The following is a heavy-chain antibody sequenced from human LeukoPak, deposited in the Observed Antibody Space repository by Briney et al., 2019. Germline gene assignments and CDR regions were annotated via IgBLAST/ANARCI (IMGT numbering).Heavy chain of an antibody. CDR3: ARRWERLDY. CDR1: GYTFTSYY. CDR2: ISAYNGNT. J-gene: IGHJ4*02. Sequence: ASVKVSCKASGYTFTSYYMHWVRQAPGQGLEWMGWISAYNGNTNYAQKFQGRVTMTIDTSTSTAYMELRSLRSDDTAVYYCARRWERLDYWGQGTQVTVSS. V-gene: IGHV1-18*04. D-gene: IGHD3-16*01.